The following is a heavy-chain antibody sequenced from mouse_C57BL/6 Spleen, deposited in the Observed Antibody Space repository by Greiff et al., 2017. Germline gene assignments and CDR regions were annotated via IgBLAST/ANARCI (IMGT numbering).Heavy chain of an antibody. J-gene: IGHJ3*01. V-gene: IGHV5-4*03. D-gene: IGHD2-3*01. CDR1: GFTFSSYA. CDR2: ISDGGSYT. CDR3: ARAPDGYYLAWFAY. Sequence: EVKLVESGGGLVKPGGSLKLSCAASGFTFSSYAMSWVRQTPEKRLEWVATISDGGSYTYYPDNVKGRFTISRDNAKNNLYLQMSHLKSEDTAMYYCARAPDGYYLAWFAYWGQGTLVTVSA.